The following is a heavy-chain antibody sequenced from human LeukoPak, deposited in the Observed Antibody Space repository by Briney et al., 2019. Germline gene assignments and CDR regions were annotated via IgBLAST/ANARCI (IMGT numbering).Heavy chain of an antibody. CDR1: GFTFCTYG. Sequence: PGRSLRLSCAASGFTFCTYGMHWVRQAPGKSLEWGAVTWNDGSNKYYVDSLKGRFTISRDNSKNTLYLQMNSLKVEDTAVYYCARASGSYDYWGQGTLVTVSS. J-gene: IGHJ4*02. V-gene: IGHV3-33*01. D-gene: IGHD1-26*01. CDR3: ARASGSYDY. CDR2: TWNDGSNK.